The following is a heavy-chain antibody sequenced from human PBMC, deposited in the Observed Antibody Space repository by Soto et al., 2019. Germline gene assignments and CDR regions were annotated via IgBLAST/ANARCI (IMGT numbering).Heavy chain of an antibody. V-gene: IGHV3-74*01. CDR3: AREWYSGYYYYGMDV. CDR1: GLTFSSYW. Sequence: GGSLRLSCAASGLTFSSYWMHWVRQAPGKGLVWVSRINNDGSDTSYADSVKGRFTISRDNAKNTLYLQMNSLRGEDTAVYYCAREWYSGYYYYGMDVWGQGTTVTVSS. D-gene: IGHD1-26*01. J-gene: IGHJ6*02. CDR2: INNDGSDT.